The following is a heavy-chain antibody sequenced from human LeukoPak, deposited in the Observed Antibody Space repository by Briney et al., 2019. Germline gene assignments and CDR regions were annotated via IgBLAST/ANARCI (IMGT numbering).Heavy chain of an antibody. V-gene: IGHV3-74*01. J-gene: IGHJ4*02. D-gene: IGHD3-10*01. CDR3: ARGYYASGDY. CDR2: ANSDGSGT. Sequence: WGSLRLSCAASGFTFSSYWMHWVRHAPGKGLVWVSRANSDGSGTFYADSVKGRFTISRDNAMNTLYLQMNSLRAEDTAVYYCARGYYASGDYWGQGTLVTASS. CDR1: GFTFSSYW.